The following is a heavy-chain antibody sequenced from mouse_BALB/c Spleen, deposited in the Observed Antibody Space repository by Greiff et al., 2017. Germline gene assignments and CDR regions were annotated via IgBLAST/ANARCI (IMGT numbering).Heavy chain of an antibody. J-gene: IGHJ2*01. CDR3: ARGVDFDY. CDR2: ISNGGGST. CDR1: GFTFSSYT. V-gene: IGHV5-12-2*01. Sequence: DVKLVESGGGLVQPGGSLKLSCAASGFTFSSYTMSWVRQTPEKRLEWVAYISNGGGSTYYPDTVKGRFTISRDNAKNTLYLQMSSLKSEDTAMYYCARGVDFDYWGQGTTLTVSS.